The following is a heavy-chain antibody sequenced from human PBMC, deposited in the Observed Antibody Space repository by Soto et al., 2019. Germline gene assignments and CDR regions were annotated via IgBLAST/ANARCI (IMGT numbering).Heavy chain of an antibody. CDR2: INPNSGGT. Sequence: VASVKVSCKSSGYTFTGYYMHWVRQAPGQGLEWMGWINPNSGGTNYAQKFQGRVTMTRDTSISTAYMELSRLRSDDTAVYYCARVGCSGGSCYDRYYYYGMDVWGQGTTVTVSS. D-gene: IGHD2-15*01. CDR1: GYTFTGYY. J-gene: IGHJ6*02. V-gene: IGHV1-2*02. CDR3: ARVGCSGGSCYDRYYYYGMDV.